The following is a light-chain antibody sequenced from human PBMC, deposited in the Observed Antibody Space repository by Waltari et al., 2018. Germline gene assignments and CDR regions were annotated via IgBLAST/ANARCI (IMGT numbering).Light chain of an antibody. CDR1: QDIKNT. J-gene: IGKJ5*01. CDR3: QQYDDLPPIT. CDR2: DES. Sequence: DIQLTQSPSSLSASVGDRVTITCPASQDIKNTLNWYQQKQGKAPNLLIYDESNLKAGVPSRFSGGGSGTHCTFTINTLQPEDSATYYCQQYDDLPPITFGQGTRLEIK. V-gene: IGKV1-33*01.